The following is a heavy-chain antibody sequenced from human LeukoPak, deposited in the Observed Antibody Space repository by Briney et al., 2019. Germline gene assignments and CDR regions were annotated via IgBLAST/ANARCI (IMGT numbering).Heavy chain of an antibody. CDR2: IIPIFGTA. CDR3: ARDRDPYYYDSSGYYYFDY. CDR1: GGTFSSYA. V-gene: IGHV1-69*13. J-gene: IGHJ4*02. Sequence: ASVKVSCKASGGTFSSYAISWVRQAPGQGLEWMGGIIPIFGTANYAQKFQGRVTITADESTSTAYMELSSLRSEDTAVCYCARDRDPYYYDSSGYYYFDYWGQGILVTVSS. D-gene: IGHD3-22*01.